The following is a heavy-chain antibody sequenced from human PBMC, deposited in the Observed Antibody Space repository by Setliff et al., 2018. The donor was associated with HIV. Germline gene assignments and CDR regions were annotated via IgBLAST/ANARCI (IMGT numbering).Heavy chain of an antibody. Sequence: SETLSLTCAVYGGSFTDFYWTFIRQSPGKGLEWIGEITHSGSTTYDPSLKSRITVSVDTSKNQFSLKLTSVTAADTAVYYCAKDFQWSTVNTPLNYQYGMDVWGQGTTVTVSS. J-gene: IGHJ6*02. V-gene: IGHV4-34*01. D-gene: IGHD4-17*01. CDR2: ITHSGST. CDR1: GGSFTDFY. CDR3: AKDFQWSTVNTPLNYQYGMDV.